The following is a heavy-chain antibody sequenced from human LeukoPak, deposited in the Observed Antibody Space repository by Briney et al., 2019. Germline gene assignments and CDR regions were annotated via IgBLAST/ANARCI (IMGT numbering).Heavy chain of an antibody. CDR1: GASISDYY. V-gene: IGHV4-59*01. J-gene: IGHJ4*02. D-gene: IGHD3-3*01. Sequence: PSETLSLTCTVSGASISDYYWSWIRQPPGKGLEWIGYIYYSGSTNYNPSLRSRVTISVDTSKSQFSLKLSSVTAADTAVYYCARAGVYEKYYFDYWGQGTLVTVSS. CDR2: IYYSGST. CDR3: ARAGVYEKYYFDY.